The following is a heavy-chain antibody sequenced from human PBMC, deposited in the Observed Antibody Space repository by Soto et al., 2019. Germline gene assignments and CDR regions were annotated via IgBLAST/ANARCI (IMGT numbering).Heavy chain of an antibody. D-gene: IGHD4-17*01. J-gene: IGHJ6*02. CDR2: ISYDGSNK. Sequence: QVQLAESGGGVVQPGRSLRLSCAASGFTFSSYGMHWVRQAPGKGLEWVAVISYDGSNKYYADSVKGRFTISRDNSKNTLYLQMNSLRAEDTAVYYCAKCVTTYYYYYGMDVWGQGTTVTVSS. CDR1: GFTFSSYG. V-gene: IGHV3-30*18. CDR3: AKCVTTYYYYYGMDV.